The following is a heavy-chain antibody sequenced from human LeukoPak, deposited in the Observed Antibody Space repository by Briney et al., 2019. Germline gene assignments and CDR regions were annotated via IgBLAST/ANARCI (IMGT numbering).Heavy chain of an antibody. V-gene: IGHV4-4*09. Sequence: SAETLSLTCAASGCSIRSYYWSWIRQPPGKGLEWIAYIYTSGNTNYNPSLKSRVTISVDTSKNHFSLKLRSVTAADTAVYFCARHAKGGYCSGTSCYGSPPWLDPWGQGTLVTVSS. CDR2: IYTSGNT. CDR3: ARHAKGGYCSGTSCYGSPPWLDP. D-gene: IGHD2-2*01. CDR1: GCSIRSYY. J-gene: IGHJ5*02.